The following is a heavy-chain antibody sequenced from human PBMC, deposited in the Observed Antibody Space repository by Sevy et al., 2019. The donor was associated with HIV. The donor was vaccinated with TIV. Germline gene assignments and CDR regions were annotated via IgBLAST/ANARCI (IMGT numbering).Heavy chain of an antibody. CDR1: GGSISTYH. D-gene: IGHD2-21*02. V-gene: IGHV4-59*08. CDR3: ARHLVTGTSAFDT. CDR2: IHYSGST. J-gene: IGHJ3*02. Sequence: SETLSLTCTVSGGSISTYHWSWIRQPPGKGLEWIAYIHYSGSTNYNPSLKSRVTISVDTAKKQFSLNLRSVTAADTAVYFCARHLVTGTSAFDTWGQGTMVTVSS.